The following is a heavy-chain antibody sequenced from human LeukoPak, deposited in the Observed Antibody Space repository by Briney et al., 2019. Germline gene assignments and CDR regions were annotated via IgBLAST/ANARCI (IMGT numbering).Heavy chain of an antibody. CDR3: ARDSGTTGEVKFAP. CDR2: ISGGGAI. CDR1: GGSISSYY. J-gene: IGHJ5*02. V-gene: IGHV4-4*07. D-gene: IGHD3-10*01. Sequence: SETLSLTCTVSGGSISSYYWSWIRQPAREVVEWIGRISGGGAITYNPALQSRLSISIDTSKNQVSLKLMCVTAADTAVYYCARDSGTTGEVKFAPWGQGTLVTVSS.